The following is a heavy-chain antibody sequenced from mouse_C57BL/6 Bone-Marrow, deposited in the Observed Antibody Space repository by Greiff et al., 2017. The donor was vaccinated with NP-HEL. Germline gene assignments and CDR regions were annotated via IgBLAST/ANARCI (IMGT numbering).Heavy chain of an antibody. CDR2: IYPRSGNT. CDR1: GYTFTSYG. D-gene: IGHD2-4*01. Sequence: QVQLQQSGAELARPGASVKLSCKASGYTFTSYGISWVKQRTGQGLEWIGEIYPRSGNTYYNEKFKGKATLTADNSSSTAYMELRSLTSEDSAVYFCARWSIYYDYDVAHWGQGTTLTVSS. CDR3: ARWSIYYDYDVAH. V-gene: IGHV1-81*01. J-gene: IGHJ2*01.